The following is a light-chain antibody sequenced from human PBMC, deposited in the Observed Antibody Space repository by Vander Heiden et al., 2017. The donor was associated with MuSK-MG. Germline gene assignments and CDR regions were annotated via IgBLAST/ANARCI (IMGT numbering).Light chain of an antibody. V-gene: IGKV1-39*01. Sequence: DIQMTQSPSSLSASVGERVTITCRASQSISSYLNWYQQKPGKAPKLLIYAASSLQSGVPSRFSGSGSGTDFTLTISRLQPEDFATYYCQQRYSTPITFGHGTKVDIK. CDR3: QQRYSTPIT. J-gene: IGKJ3*01. CDR2: AAS. CDR1: QSISSY.